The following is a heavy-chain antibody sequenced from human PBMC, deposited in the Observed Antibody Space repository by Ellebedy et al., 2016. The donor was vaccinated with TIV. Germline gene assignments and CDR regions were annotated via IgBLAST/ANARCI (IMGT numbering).Heavy chain of an antibody. J-gene: IGHJ4*02. CDR1: GFSFYKYR. CDR3: AVSGAH. Sequence: GGSLRLXXVASGFSFYKYRMSWVRQAPGRGLQWVANIKQDGSEKSYVDSVKGRFTISRDNARNSLYLQMNSLRDEDTALCHCAVSGAHWGQGTLVIVSS. D-gene: IGHD7-27*01. V-gene: IGHV3-7*02. CDR2: IKQDGSEK.